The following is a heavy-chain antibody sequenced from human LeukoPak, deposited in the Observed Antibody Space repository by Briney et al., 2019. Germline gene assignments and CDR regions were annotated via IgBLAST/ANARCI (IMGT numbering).Heavy chain of an antibody. CDR2: ISDYNGKT. CDR3: AIRTGTYPYYFDF. CDR1: GYTFTNFG. Sequence: ASVTVSFKSSGYTFTNFGLSWVGQAPGKGLEGRGWISDYNGKTNNAQKLQGRVTITTYTFTRTAYMDLRSLISDHTAVYYCAIRTGTYPYYFDFWGQGTLVTVSS. J-gene: IGHJ4*02. D-gene: IGHD1-26*01. V-gene: IGHV1-18*01.